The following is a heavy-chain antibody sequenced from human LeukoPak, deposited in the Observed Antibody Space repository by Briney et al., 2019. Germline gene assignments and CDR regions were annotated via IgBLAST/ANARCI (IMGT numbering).Heavy chain of an antibody. CDR1: GYTFTGYH. CDR2: INPNSGGT. J-gene: IGHJ6*03. Sequence: ASVKVSCKASGYTFTGYHLHWVRQAPGQGLEWMGWINPNSGGTNLTQEFQGRVTMTRDASISTAYMELSRLRSDDTAVYYCARDREQQLRYYFYYMDVWGKGTTVTVSS. D-gene: IGHD6-13*01. V-gene: IGHV1-2*02. CDR3: ARDREQQLRYYFYYMDV.